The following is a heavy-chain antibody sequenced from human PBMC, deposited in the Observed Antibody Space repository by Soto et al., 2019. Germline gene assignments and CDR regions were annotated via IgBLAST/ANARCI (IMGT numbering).Heavy chain of an antibody. J-gene: IGHJ5*02. D-gene: IGHD3-22*01. V-gene: IGHV3-23*01. Sequence: PGRSLRLSFAASGFTFSSYAMSWVRQAPGKGLEWVSGISGSGDSTYYADSVKGRFAISRDNSKNTLYLQMNSLRAEDTAVYYCAKGDSAYYYDSSGYPNWFDLWGQGTLVTVSS. CDR3: AKGDSAYYYDSSGYPNWFDL. CDR2: ISGSGDST. CDR1: GFTFSSYA.